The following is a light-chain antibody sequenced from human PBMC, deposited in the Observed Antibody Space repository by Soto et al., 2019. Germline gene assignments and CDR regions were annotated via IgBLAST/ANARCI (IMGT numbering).Light chain of an antibody. CDR3: QQYDSSWT. CDR1: QSVSSN. CDR2: GAS. J-gene: IGKJ1*01. V-gene: IGKV3-15*01. Sequence: EIVMTQSPATLSVSPGERATLSCRASQSVSSNLACYQQKPGQAPRLLIYGASTRATGIPARFSGSGSGTEFTLTITSLQSEDFAVYYCQQYDSSWTFGQGTKVDIK.